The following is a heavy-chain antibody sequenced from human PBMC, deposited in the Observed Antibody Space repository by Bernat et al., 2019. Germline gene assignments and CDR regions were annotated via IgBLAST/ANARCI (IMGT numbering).Heavy chain of an antibody. V-gene: IGHV3-7*03. CDR1: GFTFNNYW. J-gene: IGHJ4*02. CDR3: ARQLIYGGNAFFDY. D-gene: IGHD4-23*01. Sequence: VQLVESGGGVVQPGRSLRLSCAASGFTFNNYWMSWVRQAPVKGREWVASIKPDGGEKCYMDSVKGRFTISRDNAENSLYLQMDSLRGEDTAVYYCARQLIYGGNAFFDYWGQGILVTVSS. CDR2: IKPDGGEK.